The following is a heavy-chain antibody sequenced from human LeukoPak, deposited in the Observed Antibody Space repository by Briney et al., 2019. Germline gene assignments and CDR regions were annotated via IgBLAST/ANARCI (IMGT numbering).Heavy chain of an antibody. CDR2: IKEDGTEK. V-gene: IGHV3-7*01. CDR3: AREVVLSTSAWFEY. D-gene: IGHD3-22*01. Sequence: GGSLRLSCAVSGFTFSSYWMSWVRQAPGKGLEWVANIKEDGTEKYYQDSVKGRFTISRDNAKNSLYLQMNSLRAEDTAVYYCAREVVLSTSAWFEYWGQGTLVTVSS. J-gene: IGHJ4*02. CDR1: GFTFSSYW.